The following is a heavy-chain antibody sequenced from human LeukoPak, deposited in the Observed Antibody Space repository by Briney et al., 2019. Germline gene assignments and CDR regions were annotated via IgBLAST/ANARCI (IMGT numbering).Heavy chain of an antibody. Sequence: GESLKISYKGTGYTFTSYWIGWVRQMPGKGLEWMGRIDPRDSYTTYSPSFQGHVTISADESISTVYLQFSSLKASDTAIYFCSRQEGADGPYYFFHGMDVWGQGTTVTVSS. CDR3: SRQEGADGPYYFFHGMDV. V-gene: IGHV5-10-1*01. D-gene: IGHD3-16*01. J-gene: IGHJ6*02. CDR1: GYTFTSYW. CDR2: IDPRDSYT.